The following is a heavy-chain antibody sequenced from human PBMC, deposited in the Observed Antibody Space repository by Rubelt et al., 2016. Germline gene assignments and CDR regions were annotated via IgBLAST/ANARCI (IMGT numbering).Heavy chain of an antibody. CDR1: GGSFSGYY. D-gene: IGHD6-13*01. CDR2: VNHSGRT. V-gene: IGHV4-34*01. CDR3: ATTGRSWD. Sequence: QVQLQQWGAGLLKPSETLSLTCAVYGGSFSGYYWSWIRQPPGKGLEWIGEVNHSGRTNYNPSLKSRATIAVDTANNQFSLKLSSVTAADTAVYYCATTGRSWDWGQGTLVTVSS. J-gene: IGHJ4*02.